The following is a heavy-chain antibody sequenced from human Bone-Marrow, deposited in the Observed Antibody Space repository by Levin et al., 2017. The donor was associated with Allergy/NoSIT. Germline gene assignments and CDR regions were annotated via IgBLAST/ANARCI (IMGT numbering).Heavy chain of an antibody. CDR3: ATDYRIGTVAGAFRV. V-gene: IGHV3-9*01. D-gene: IGHD1-26*01. J-gene: IGHJ3*01. Sequence: SGGSLRLSCAVSGFTFDDYVMHWVRQVPGKGLEWVSGIGWNGNVLGYSDSVRGRFTISRDNAKMSLYLQMNSLRSEDTALYYCATDYRIGTVAGAFRVWGRGTSVSVSS. CDR1: GFTFDDYV. CDR2: IGWNGNVL.